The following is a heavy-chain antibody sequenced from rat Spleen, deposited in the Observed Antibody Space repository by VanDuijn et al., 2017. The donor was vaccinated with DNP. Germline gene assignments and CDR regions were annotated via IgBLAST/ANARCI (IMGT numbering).Heavy chain of an antibody. CDR2: ISTSGGNT. CDR3: ARLGAGGFDY. V-gene: IGHV5-46*01. Sequence: EVQLVESGGGLVQPGRSMKLSCAASGFTFSNFPMAWVRQAPTKGLEWVASISTSGGNTYYRDSVKGRFTISRDNAKSTLYLQMNSLRSEDTATYYCARLGAGGFDYWGQGVMVTVSS. CDR1: GFTFSNFP. D-gene: IGHD5-1*01. J-gene: IGHJ2*01.